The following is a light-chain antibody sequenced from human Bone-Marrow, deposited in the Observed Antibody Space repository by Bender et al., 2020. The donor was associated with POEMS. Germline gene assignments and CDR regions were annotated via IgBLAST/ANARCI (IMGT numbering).Light chain of an antibody. V-gene: IGLV2-14*03. Sequence: MIYDVSNRPSGVSNRFSGSKSGNAASLTISGLQAEDEGFYYCSSYGGTSKDVIVGGGTKLTVL. CDR3: SSYGGTSKDVI. J-gene: IGLJ2*01. CDR2: DVS.